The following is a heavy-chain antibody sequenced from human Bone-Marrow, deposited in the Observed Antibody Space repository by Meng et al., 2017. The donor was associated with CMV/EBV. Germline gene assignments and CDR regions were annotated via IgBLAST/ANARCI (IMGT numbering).Heavy chain of an antibody. CDR3: ARDGGKGYCSSTSCLNWFDP. Sequence: FSRYAIRWVRQAPGQGLEWMGGIIPIFGTANYAQTFQGRVTITADKSTSTAYMELSSLRSEDTAVYYCARDGGKGYCSSTSCLNWFDPWGHGTLVTVSS. CDR1: FSRYA. CDR2: IIPIFGTA. J-gene: IGHJ5*02. D-gene: IGHD2-2*01. V-gene: IGHV1-69*06.